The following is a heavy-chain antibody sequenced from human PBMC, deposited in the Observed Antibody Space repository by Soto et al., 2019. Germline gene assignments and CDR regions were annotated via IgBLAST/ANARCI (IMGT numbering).Heavy chain of an antibody. CDR3: ARNPGAYCSSTSCYWFDP. CDR1: GGSISSGGYY. Sequence: SETLSLTCTVSGGSISSGGYYWSWIRQHPGKGLEWIGYIYYSGSTYYNPSLKSRVTISVDTSKNQFSLKLSSVTAADTAVYYCARNPGAYCSSTSCYWFDPWGQGTLVTAPQ. V-gene: IGHV4-31*03. D-gene: IGHD2-2*01. J-gene: IGHJ5*02. CDR2: IYYSGST.